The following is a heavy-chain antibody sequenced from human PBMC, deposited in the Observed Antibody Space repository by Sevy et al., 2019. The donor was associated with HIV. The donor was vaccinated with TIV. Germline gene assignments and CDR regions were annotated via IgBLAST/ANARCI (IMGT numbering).Heavy chain of an antibody. V-gene: IGHV4-30-4*01. CDR3: ARGAGGPGVRITFGGVKYGFDF. CDR1: GGSITTADYY. D-gene: IGHD3-16*01. J-gene: IGHJ3*01. CDR2: IHHTGNT. Sequence: SETLSLTCTVSGGSITTADYYWSWIRQTPGKGLEWIGYIHHTGNTYYNPSLKSRVGRISVDTSRNQFSLTLNSMTAADTAVYYCARGAGGPGVRITFGGVKYGFDFWGQGRMVTVSS.